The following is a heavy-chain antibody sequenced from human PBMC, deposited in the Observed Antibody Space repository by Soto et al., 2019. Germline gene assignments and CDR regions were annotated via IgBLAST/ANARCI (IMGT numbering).Heavy chain of an antibody. CDR3: ARDYSYYYGSGRAETQNLQAQYGMDV. Sequence: GGSLRLSCAASGFTFRSYSMNWVRQATGKGLEWVSSISSSSSYIYYADSVKGRFTISRDNAKNSLYLQMNSLRAEDTAVYYCARDYSYYYGSGRAETQNLQAQYGMDVWGQGTTVTVSS. V-gene: IGHV3-21*01. CDR2: ISSSSSYI. J-gene: IGHJ6*02. D-gene: IGHD3-10*01. CDR1: GFTFRSYS.